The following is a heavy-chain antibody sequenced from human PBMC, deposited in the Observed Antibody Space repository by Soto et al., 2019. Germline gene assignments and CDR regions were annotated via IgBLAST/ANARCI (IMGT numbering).Heavy chain of an antibody. V-gene: IGHV4-39*01. Sequence: PSETLSLTCSVSGGSISSFTYYWGWIRQPPGKGLEWIGTVYYNENTYYNPSLKSRVTITVDTAKNQFSLNLRSVTAADTAMYFCARRERYYGSPGWLHPCGQGTLVTVSS. CDR2: VYYNENT. CDR3: ARRERYYGSPGWLHP. J-gene: IGHJ5*02. CDR1: GGSISSFTYY. D-gene: IGHD3-10*01.